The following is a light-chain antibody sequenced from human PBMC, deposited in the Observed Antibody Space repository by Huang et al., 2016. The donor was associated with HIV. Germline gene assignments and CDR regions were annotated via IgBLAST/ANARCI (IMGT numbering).Light chain of an antibody. Sequence: EIVMTQSPLSLPVTPGEPASISCRYSQSLLHSNGYNYLYWYLQKPGHSPQLLIYLGSNRASGVPDRFSGSGSGTDFTLKISRVEAEDVGIYYCMQALQTPVFGPGTRVDIK. J-gene: IGKJ3*01. V-gene: IGKV2-28*01. CDR3: MQALQTPV. CDR2: LGS. CDR1: QSLLHSNGYNY.